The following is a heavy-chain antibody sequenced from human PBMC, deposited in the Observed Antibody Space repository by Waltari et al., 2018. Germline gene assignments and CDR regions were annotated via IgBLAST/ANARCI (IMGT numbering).Heavy chain of an antibody. CDR2: IYYSGST. Sequence: QVQLQESGPGLVKPSQTLSLTCTVSGDSISSGRYYWSWLRQHPGKGLEWIGHIYYSGSTDYNPSLKCRATISLDTSKNQFSLKLSSVTAADTALYYCARNLESGGNSPLDHWGQGALVTVSS. J-gene: IGHJ4*02. CDR3: ARNLESGGNSPLDH. V-gene: IGHV4-31*03. CDR1: GDSISSGRYY. D-gene: IGHD2-21*02.